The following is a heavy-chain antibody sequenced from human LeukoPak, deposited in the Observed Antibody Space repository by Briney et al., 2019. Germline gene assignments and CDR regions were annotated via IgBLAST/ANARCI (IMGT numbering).Heavy chain of an antibody. V-gene: IGHV3-23*01. CDR3: AKSQLRYCSGGSCFDAFDI. D-gene: IGHD2-15*01. Sequence: GGSLRLSCAASGFTFSSYGMSWVRQAPGKGLEWVSAISGSGGSTYYADSVKGRFTISRDNSKNTLYLQMNSLRAEDTAVYYCAKSQLRYCSGGSCFDAFDIWGQGTMVTVSS. J-gene: IGHJ3*02. CDR1: GFTFSSYG. CDR2: ISGSGGST.